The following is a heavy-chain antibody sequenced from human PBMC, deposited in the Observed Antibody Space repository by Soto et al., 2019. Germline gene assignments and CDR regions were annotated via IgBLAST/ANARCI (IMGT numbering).Heavy chain of an antibody. Sequence: GGSLRLSCAASGFTFSSYGMHWVRQAPGKGLEWVAVIWYDGSNKYYADSVKGRFTISRDNSKNTLYLQMNSLRAEDTAVYYCARDGVYSSTPSPAEYFQHWGQGTLVTVSS. CDR3: ARDGVYSSTPSPAEYFQH. CDR1: GFTFSSYG. J-gene: IGHJ1*01. CDR2: IWYDGSNK. V-gene: IGHV3-33*01. D-gene: IGHD6-13*01.